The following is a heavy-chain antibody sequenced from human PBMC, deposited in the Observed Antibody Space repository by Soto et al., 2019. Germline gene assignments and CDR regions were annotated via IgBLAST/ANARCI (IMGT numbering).Heavy chain of an antibody. V-gene: IGHV4-4*07. CDR2: IYTSGST. CDR1: GDTFSSHA. CDR3: ARESTVAGTDNWFDS. D-gene: IGHD6-13*01. J-gene: IGHJ5*01. Sequence: SCKASGDTFSSHALSWVRQPAGKGLEWIGRIYTSGSTKYSPSLKSRATMSVDTSKKQFSLKLNSVTAADTAVYYCARESTVAGTDNWFDSWGQGTLVTVSS.